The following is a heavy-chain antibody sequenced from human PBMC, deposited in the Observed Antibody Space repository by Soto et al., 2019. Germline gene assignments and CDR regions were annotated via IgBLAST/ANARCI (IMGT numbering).Heavy chain of an antibody. Sequence: PGGPLRLSCGASGFTFSNYYMSWIRQAPGKGLEWVSSISSSSSYIYYADSVKGRFTISRDNAKNSLYLQMNSLRAEDTAVYYCARDSRQNAARAYYFDYWGQGTLVTVSS. J-gene: IGHJ4*02. CDR1: GFTFSNYY. D-gene: IGHD6-6*01. V-gene: IGHV3-21*01. CDR2: ISSSSSYI. CDR3: ARDSRQNAARAYYFDY.